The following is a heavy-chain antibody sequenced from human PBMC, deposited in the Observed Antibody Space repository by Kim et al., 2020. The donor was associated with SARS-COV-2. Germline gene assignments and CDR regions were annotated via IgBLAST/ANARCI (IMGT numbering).Heavy chain of an antibody. V-gene: IGHV3-74*01. D-gene: IGHD1-26*01. CDR3: ARSLSGSYRD. Sequence: SKSSVDTVKGRFTISRDTAKNTLYLQMNSLRDEDKAVYYCARSLSGSYRDWGQGTLVTVSS. J-gene: IGHJ4*02. CDR2: SK.